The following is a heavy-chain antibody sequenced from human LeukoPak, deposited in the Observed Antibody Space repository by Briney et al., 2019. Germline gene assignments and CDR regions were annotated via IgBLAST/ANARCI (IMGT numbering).Heavy chain of an antibody. CDR3: ARLSSSTSSSFYYYIGV. J-gene: IGHJ6*03. CDR1: GDSINGHY. CDR2: IYYSGST. Sequence: PSETLSLTCTVSGDSINGHYWSWIRQPPGKGLEWIGYIYYSGSTHYNPSLKSRASLSVDTSKNQFSLNLSSVTAADTAAYYCARLSSSTSSSFYYYIGVWGKGTTVTVSS. V-gene: IGHV4-59*08. D-gene: IGHD6-13*01.